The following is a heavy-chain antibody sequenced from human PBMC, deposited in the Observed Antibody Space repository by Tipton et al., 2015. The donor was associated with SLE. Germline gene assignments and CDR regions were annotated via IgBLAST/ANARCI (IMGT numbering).Heavy chain of an antibody. CDR2: IWYDGSNK. V-gene: IGHV3-33*01. D-gene: IGHD5-24*01. Sequence: SLRLSCAASGFPFSAYCMHWVRHAPGKGLEWVAAIWYDGSNKYYADALEGRFTISRDKPKKTLYLQMNSLRVEDTAVYYCARELLIGRDGSNPHYYYYRDVWGQGTTVTVSS. CDR3: ARELLIGRDGSNPHYYYYRDV. J-gene: IGHJ6*03. CDR1: GFPFSAYC.